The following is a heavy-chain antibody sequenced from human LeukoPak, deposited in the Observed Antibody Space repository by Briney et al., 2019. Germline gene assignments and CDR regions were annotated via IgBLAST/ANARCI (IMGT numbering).Heavy chain of an antibody. J-gene: IGHJ4*02. Sequence: SETLSLTGAVSGGSISTNNWWSWVRQPPGKGLEWIGEIYHTGSTNYSPSLRSRVTMSIDKSNNQFSLNLNSVTAADTAVYYCAKSGDYLWDYWGQGTLVTVSS. CDR2: IYHTGST. CDR3: AKSGDYLWDY. CDR1: GGSISTNNW. V-gene: IGHV4-4*02. D-gene: IGHD3-16*01.